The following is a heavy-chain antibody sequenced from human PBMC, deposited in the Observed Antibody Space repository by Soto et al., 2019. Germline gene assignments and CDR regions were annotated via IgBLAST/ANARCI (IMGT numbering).Heavy chain of an antibody. V-gene: IGHV3-21*01. CDR1: GFTFSSYS. Sequence: EVQLVESGGGLVKPGGSLRLSCAASGFTFSSYSMNWVRQAPGKGLEWVSSISSSSSYIYYADSVKGRFTISRDNAKNSLYLQMNSLRAEDTAVYYCARAQGSGYPGDGAFDICGQGTMVTVSS. CDR2: ISSSSSYI. D-gene: IGHD5-12*01. J-gene: IGHJ3*02. CDR3: ARAQGSGYPGDGAFDI.